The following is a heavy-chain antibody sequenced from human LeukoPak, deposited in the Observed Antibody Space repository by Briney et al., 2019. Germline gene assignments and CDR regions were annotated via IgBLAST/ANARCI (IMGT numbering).Heavy chain of an antibody. J-gene: IGHJ4*02. CDR3: AGAYYGSGSYPDY. Sequence: GGSLRLSCAASGFTFSSYWMHWVRQAPGKGLVWVSRINSDGSSTSYADSVKGRFTISRDNAKNTLYLQMNSLRAEDTAVYYCAGAYYGSGSYPDYWGQGTLVTVSS. CDR2: INSDGSST. D-gene: IGHD3-10*01. CDR1: GFTFSSYW. V-gene: IGHV3-74*01.